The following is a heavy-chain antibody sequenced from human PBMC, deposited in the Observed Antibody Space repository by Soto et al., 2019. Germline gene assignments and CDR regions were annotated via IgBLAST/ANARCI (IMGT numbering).Heavy chain of an antibody. J-gene: IGHJ4*02. D-gene: IGHD5-12*01. CDR1: GFTFSNAW. CDR3: TTARPLVATIIPADY. CDR2: IKSKTDGGTT. V-gene: IGHV3-15*01. Sequence: EVQLVESGGGLVKPGGSLRLSCAASGFTFSNAWMSWVRQAPGKGLEWVGRIKSKTDGGTTDYAAPVKGRFTISRDDSKNTLYLQMNSVKTEDTAVYYCTTARPLVATIIPADYWGQGTLVTVSS.